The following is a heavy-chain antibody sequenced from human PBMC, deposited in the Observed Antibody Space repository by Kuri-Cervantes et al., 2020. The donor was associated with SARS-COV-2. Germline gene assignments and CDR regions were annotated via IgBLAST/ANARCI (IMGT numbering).Heavy chain of an antibody. CDR3: AKDRVGAQDS. J-gene: IGHJ5*01. CDR2: INIDGSST. D-gene: IGHD4/OR15-4a*01. CDR1: GFTFSSYW. Sequence: GESLKISCAVSGFTFSSYWMHWVRQAPGKGLVWVSRINIDGSSTSYADSVKGRFTISRDNTKNTLYLHMKSLRSEDTAMYYCAKDRVGAQDSWGQGTLVTDSS. V-gene: IGHV3-74*01.